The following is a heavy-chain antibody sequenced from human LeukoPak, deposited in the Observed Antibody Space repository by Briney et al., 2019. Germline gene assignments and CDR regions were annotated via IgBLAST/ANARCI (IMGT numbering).Heavy chain of an antibody. CDR2: ISATSGST. J-gene: IGHJ4*02. CDR3: AKVPVGTIFRSGY. Sequence: GGSLRLSCAASGLTFSSYAMSWVRQAPGKGLEWVSGISATSGSTFYADSVEGRFTIFRDNSKNTLELQMNSLRAEDTAIYYCAKVPVGTIFRSGYWGQGTLVTVSS. CDR1: GLTFSSYA. D-gene: IGHD3-3*01. V-gene: IGHV3-23*01.